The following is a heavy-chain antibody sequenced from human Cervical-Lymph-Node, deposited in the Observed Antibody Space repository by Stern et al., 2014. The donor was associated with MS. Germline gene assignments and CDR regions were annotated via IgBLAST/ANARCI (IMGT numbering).Heavy chain of an antibody. Sequence: EVQLVESGGGLVQPGRSLRLSCAGSGFTFADYDLHWVRQAPRTGLERASGITWNSGGIDYADSVKGRFIISRDNAKKSLYLQMNSLRTEDTALYYCAKDPSPRYSYGPHDKWGQGTLVTVSS. CDR2: ITWNSGGI. CDR1: GFTFADYD. V-gene: IGHV3-9*01. D-gene: IGHD5-18*01. J-gene: IGHJ4*02. CDR3: AKDPSPRYSYGPHDK.